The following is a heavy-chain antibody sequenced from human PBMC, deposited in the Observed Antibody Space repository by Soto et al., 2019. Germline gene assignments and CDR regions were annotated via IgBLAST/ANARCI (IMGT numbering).Heavy chain of an antibody. J-gene: IGHJ4*02. D-gene: IGHD3-16*02. Sequence: QVQLVQSGAEVKKPGSSVKVSCKASGGTFSSYAISWVRQAPGQGLEWMGGIIPIFGTANYAQKFQGRDTITADESTSTAYMELSSLRSEDTAVYYCARERRDYDYVWGSYRYFINLDYWGQGTLVTVSS. CDR3: ARERRDYDYVWGSYRYFINLDY. V-gene: IGHV1-69*01. CDR1: GGTFSSYA. CDR2: IIPIFGTA.